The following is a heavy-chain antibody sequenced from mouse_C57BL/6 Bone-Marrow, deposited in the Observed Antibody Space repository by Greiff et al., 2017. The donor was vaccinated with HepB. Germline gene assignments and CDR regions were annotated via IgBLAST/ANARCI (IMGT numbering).Heavy chain of an antibody. V-gene: IGHV5-9-1*02. CDR1: GFTFSSYA. J-gene: IGHJ3*01. CDR3: TRGQLRPSWFAY. D-gene: IGHD3-2*02. Sequence: EVQLVESGEGLVKPGGSLKLSCAASGFTFSSYAMSWVRQTPEKRLEWVAYISSGGDYIYYADTVKGRFTISRDNAGNTLYLQMSSLKSEDTAVYYCTRGQLRPSWFAYWGQGTLVTVSA. CDR2: ISSGGDYI.